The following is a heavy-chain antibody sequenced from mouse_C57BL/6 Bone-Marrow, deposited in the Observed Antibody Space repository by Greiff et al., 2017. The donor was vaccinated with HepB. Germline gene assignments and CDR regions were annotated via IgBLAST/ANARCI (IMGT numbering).Heavy chain of an antibody. Sequence: QVQLQQSGAELVRPGTSVKVSCKASGYAFTNYLIEWVKQRPGQGLEWIGVINPGSGGTNYNEKFKGKATLTADKSSSTAYMQLRSLTSEDSAVYFCARGVATMVTAYYAMDYWGQGTSVTVSS. CDR1: GYAFTNYL. V-gene: IGHV1-54*01. J-gene: IGHJ4*01. CDR3: ARGVATMVTAYYAMDY. D-gene: IGHD2-2*01. CDR2: INPGSGGT.